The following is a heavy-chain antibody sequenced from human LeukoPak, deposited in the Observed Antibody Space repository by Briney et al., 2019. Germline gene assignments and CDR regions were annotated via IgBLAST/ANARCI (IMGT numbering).Heavy chain of an antibody. J-gene: IGHJ4*02. V-gene: IGHV3-53*01. Sequence: QSGGSLRLSCAASGFNVSSNYMTWVRQAPGKGLEWVSVIYSGGSTYYGDSLQGRFTISRDNSQNTLYLQMNSLRAEDTAVYYCARGLYSDMSGSFDYWGQGTLVTVSS. CDR3: ARGLYSDMSGSFDY. D-gene: IGHD3-3*01. CDR1: GFNVSSNY. CDR2: IYSGGST.